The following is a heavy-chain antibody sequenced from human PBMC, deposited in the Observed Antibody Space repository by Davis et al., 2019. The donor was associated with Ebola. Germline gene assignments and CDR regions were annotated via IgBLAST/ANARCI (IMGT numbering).Heavy chain of an antibody. J-gene: IGHJ6*04. Sequence: GESLKISCPDSVITFSSYAMTWVRQAPGKGLAWVSVFYIGGSTYYADSVKGRFTISRDNSKNTLYLQMNSLRADDTAVYYCARDRLLYYYYYGMDVWGKGTTVTVSS. CDR3: ARDRLLYYYYYGMDV. V-gene: IGHV3-66*01. D-gene: IGHD2-21*02. CDR1: VITFSSYA. CDR2: FYIGGST.